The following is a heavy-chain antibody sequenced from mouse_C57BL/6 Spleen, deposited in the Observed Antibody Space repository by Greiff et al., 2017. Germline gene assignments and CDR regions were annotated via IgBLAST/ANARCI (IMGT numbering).Heavy chain of an antibody. CDR1: GYTFTSYG. J-gene: IGHJ3*01. D-gene: IGHD1-1*01. Sequence: QVQLKQSGAELARPGASVKLSCKASGYTFTSYGISWVKQRTGQGLEWIGEIYPRSGNTYYNEKFKGKATLTADKSSSTAYMELRSLTSEDSAVYFCAYYYGSSPAYWGQGTLVTVSA. V-gene: IGHV1-81*01. CDR3: AYYYGSSPAY. CDR2: IYPRSGNT.